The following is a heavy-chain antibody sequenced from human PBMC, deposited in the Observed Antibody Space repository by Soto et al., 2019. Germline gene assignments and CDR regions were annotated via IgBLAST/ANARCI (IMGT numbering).Heavy chain of an antibody. CDR3: AKDRIPGLSAVGTLGDN. Sequence: HPGGSLRLSCAASGLTFDDFAMHWVRQVPGKGLEWVSGISWNSRTIDYAKSVKGRFTISRDNAKYSLYLQMHSLRPEDTALYFCAKDRIPGLSAVGTLGDNWGQGTLVTVSS. CDR2: ISWNSRTI. CDR1: GLTFDDFA. D-gene: IGHD6-13*01. J-gene: IGHJ4*02. V-gene: IGHV3-9*01.